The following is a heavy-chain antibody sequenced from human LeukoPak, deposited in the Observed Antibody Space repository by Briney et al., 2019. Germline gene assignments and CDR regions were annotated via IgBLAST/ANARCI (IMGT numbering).Heavy chain of an antibody. Sequence: GGSLRLSCAASGFTFSSYAMSWVRQAPGKGLEWVSAISGSGGSTYYADSVKGRFTISRDNSKNTLYLQMNSLRAEDTAVYYCAKGSNYYDSSGYYRPFDYWGQGTLATVSS. CDR2: ISGSGGST. J-gene: IGHJ4*02. CDR3: AKGSNYYDSSGYYRPFDY. CDR1: GFTFSSYA. V-gene: IGHV3-23*01. D-gene: IGHD3-22*01.